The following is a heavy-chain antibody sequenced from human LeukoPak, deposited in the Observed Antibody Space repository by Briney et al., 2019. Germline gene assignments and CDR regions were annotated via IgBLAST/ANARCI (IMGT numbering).Heavy chain of an antibody. CDR2: IRSKAYGGTT. V-gene: IGHV3-49*04. D-gene: IGHD3-3*01. J-gene: IGHJ3*02. CDR3: TRDNGDGLRFLEWLPLAPGAFDI. Sequence: GGSLRLSCTASGFTFGDYAMSWVRQAPGKGLEWVGFIRSKAYGGTTEYAASVKGRFTISRDDSKSIAYLQMNSLKTEDTAVYYCTRDNGDGLRFLEWLPLAPGAFDIWGQGTMVTVSS. CDR1: GFTFGDYA.